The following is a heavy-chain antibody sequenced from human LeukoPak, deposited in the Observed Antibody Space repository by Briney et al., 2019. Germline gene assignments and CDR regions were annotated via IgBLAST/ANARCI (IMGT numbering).Heavy chain of an antibody. CDR3: ARSTRVCAFDI. D-gene: IGHD5-24*01. CDR2: IYPGDSDT. J-gene: IGHJ3*02. V-gene: IGHV5-51*01. Sequence: GASLKISCKGSGYSFTSYWIGWVRQLPGKGLEWMGIIYPGDSDTRYSPSFQGQVTISADKSISTAYLQWSSLKASDTAMYYCARSTRVCAFDIWGQGTMVTVSS. CDR1: GYSFTSYW.